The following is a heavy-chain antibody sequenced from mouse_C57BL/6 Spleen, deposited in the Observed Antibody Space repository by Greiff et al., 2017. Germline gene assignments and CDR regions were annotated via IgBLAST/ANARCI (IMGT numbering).Heavy chain of an antibody. D-gene: IGHD1-1*01. CDR3: TTFDYYGSSSDY. CDR1: GFNIKDDY. CDR2: IDPENGDT. Sequence: VQLQQSGAELVRPGASVKLSCTASGFNIKDDYMHWVKQRPEQGLEWIGWIDPENGDTEYASKFQGKATITADTSSNTAYLQLSSLTSEDTAVYYCTTFDYYGSSSDYWGQGTTLTVSS. J-gene: IGHJ2*01. V-gene: IGHV14-4*01.